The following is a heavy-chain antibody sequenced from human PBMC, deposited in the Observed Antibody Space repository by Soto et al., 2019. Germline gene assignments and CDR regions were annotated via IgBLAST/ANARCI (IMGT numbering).Heavy chain of an antibody. D-gene: IGHD6-19*01. CDR3: ARESAVAALDP. Sequence: PSETLSLTCAVYGGSFSGYYWTWIRQPPGTGLEWIGEINHSGSTNYNPSLKSRVTISVDTSKNQFSLKLTSVTAADTAVYYCARESAVAALDPWGQGTLVTVSS. CDR1: GGSFSGYY. J-gene: IGHJ5*02. V-gene: IGHV4-34*01. CDR2: INHSGST.